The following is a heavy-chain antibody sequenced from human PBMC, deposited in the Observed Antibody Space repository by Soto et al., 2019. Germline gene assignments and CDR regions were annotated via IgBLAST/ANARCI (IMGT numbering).Heavy chain of an antibody. Sequence: HPGGSLRLSCAASGFTVSSNYMSWVRQAPGKGLEWVSVIYSGGSTYYADSVKGRFTISRDNSKNTLYLQMNSLRAEDTAVYYCARDGYYDSSGYYSIVGPLNYYYYGMDVWGQGTTVTVSS. D-gene: IGHD3-22*01. CDR2: IYSGGST. CDR3: ARDGYYDSSGYYSIVGPLNYYYYGMDV. J-gene: IGHJ6*02. CDR1: GFTVSSNY. V-gene: IGHV3-53*01.